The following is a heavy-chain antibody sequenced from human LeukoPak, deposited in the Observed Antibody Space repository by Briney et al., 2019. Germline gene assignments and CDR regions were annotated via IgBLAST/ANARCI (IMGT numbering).Heavy chain of an antibody. J-gene: IGHJ4*02. CDR2: IYYSKNT. V-gene: IGHV4-39*01. CDR3: VSPRGFSYGYLDY. Sequence: SETLSPTCTVSGGSISSSSAYWGWIRQPPGKGLEWIGSIYYSKNTYYNPSLKSRVTISADTSKNQFSLTLGSVSATDTAVYYCVSPRGFSYGYLDYWGQGTLVTVSS. D-gene: IGHD5-18*01. CDR1: GGSISSSSAY.